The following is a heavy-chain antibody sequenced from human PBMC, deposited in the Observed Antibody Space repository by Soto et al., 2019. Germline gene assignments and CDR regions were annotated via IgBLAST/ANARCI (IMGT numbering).Heavy chain of an antibody. D-gene: IGHD2-21*02. CDR3: ARLQIVVVTANPNSYYFDY. CDR1: GFSLSTSGVG. CDR2: IYWDDDK. J-gene: IGHJ4*02. Sequence: GSGPTLVNPTHTLTLTCTFSGFSLSTSGVGVGWIRQPPGKALEWLALIYWDDDKRYSPSLKSRLTITMDTSKNQVVLTMTNMDPVDTATYYCARLQIVVVTANPNSYYFDYWGQGTLVTVSS. V-gene: IGHV2-5*02.